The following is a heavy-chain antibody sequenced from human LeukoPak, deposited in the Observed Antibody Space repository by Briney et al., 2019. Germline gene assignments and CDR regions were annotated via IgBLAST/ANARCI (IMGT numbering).Heavy chain of an antibody. D-gene: IGHD6-19*01. Sequence: QTGGSLRLSCAASGFTFSSYWMSWVRQAPGKGLDWVSVIYSDGSTYYADSVKGRFTISRDNSKNMIYLEMNSLRAEDTAVYYCAKERNLEIAVAGTIFDYWGQGTLVTVSS. J-gene: IGHJ4*02. CDR3: AKERNLEIAVAGTIFDY. CDR1: GFTFSSYW. CDR2: IYSDGST. V-gene: IGHV3-66*01.